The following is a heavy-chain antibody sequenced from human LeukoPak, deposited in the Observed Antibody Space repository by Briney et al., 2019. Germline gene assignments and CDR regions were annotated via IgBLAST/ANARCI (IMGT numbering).Heavy chain of an antibody. Sequence: SETLSLTCTVSGGSISSYYWSWIRQPPGKGLEWIGYIYNSGSTTYNPSLKSRVTISVDTSKNQFSLKLSSVTAADTAVYYCARVDGFFDPWGQGTLVTVSS. CDR3: ARVDGFFDP. D-gene: IGHD2-2*03. J-gene: IGHJ5*02. CDR2: IYNSGST. V-gene: IGHV4-59*01. CDR1: GGSISSYY.